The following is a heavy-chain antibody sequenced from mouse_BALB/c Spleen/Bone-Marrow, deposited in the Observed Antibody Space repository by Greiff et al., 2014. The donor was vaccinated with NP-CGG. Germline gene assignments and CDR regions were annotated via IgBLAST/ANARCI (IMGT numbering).Heavy chain of an antibody. CDR2: IWSGGST. D-gene: IGHD4-1*01. J-gene: IGHJ2*01. Sequence: VQRVESGPGLVQPSQSLSITCTVSGFSFPNYGVHWVRQSPGKGLEWLGVIWSGGSTDYNAAFISRLSISKDNSTSQVFFKMNSLQVNDTAIYYGARNPVGRNYFDDWGQGTTLTVSS. V-gene: IGHV2-2*02. CDR1: GFSFPNYG. CDR3: ARNPVGRNYFDD.